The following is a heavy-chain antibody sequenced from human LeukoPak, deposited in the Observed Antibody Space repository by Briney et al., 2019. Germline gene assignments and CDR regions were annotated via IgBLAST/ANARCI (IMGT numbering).Heavy chain of an antibody. CDR2: LYHGGST. J-gene: IGHJ4*02. CDR1: GVIVRSNY. Sequence: GGSLRLSCVGSGVIVRSNYMTWVRQAPGKGLEWVSILYHGGSTYYADSVKGRFSISRDTSKNTLYLQMNSLRAEDTAVYYCARARYLDYWGQGTLVTVSS. V-gene: IGHV3-66*01. CDR3: ARARYLDY. D-gene: IGHD1-14*01.